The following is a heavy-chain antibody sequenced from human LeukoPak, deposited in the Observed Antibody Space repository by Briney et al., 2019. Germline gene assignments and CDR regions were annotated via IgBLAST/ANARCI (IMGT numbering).Heavy chain of an antibody. V-gene: IGHV3-13*04. J-gene: IGHJ3*02. D-gene: IGHD3-10*01. CDR1: GFTFSSYD. CDR3: ARGRGWGTFDI. Sequence: GGSLRLSCAASGFTFSSYDMHWGRQGTGKGLEWVSAIGTAGDTYYPGSVKGRFTTSRENAKNSLYLQMNSPRVGDTAVYYCARGRGWGTFDIWGQGTMVTVSS. CDR2: IGTAGDT.